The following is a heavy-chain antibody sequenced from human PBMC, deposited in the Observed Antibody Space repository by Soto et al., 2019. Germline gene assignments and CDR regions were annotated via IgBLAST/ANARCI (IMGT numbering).Heavy chain of an antibody. Sequence: PSETLSLTCAVSGGSIIGTDWWSFVRRPPGKGLEFIGYIYYSRSTNYNPSLRSRVTISVDTSKNQFSLKLSSVTAADTAVYYCARDLSREQQLVRRGYYYYGMDVWGQGTTVTVSS. CDR1: GGSIIGTDW. CDR3: ARDLSREQQLVRRGYYYYGMDV. D-gene: IGHD6-13*01. CDR2: IYYSRST. V-gene: IGHV4-4*02. J-gene: IGHJ6*02.